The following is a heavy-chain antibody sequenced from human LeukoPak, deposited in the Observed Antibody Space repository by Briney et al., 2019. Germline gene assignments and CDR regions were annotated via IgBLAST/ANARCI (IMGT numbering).Heavy chain of an antibody. J-gene: IGHJ4*02. CDR2: IRSKAYGGTT. Sequence: GGSLRLSCAASGFTFGDYAMSWVRQAPGKGLEWVGFIRSKAYGGTTEYAASVKGRFTISRDDSKSFAYLQMNSLKTEDTAMYYCTRSRGYGYYYDSSGYSYFDYWGQGTLVTVSS. V-gene: IGHV3-49*04. D-gene: IGHD3-22*01. CDR1: GFTFGDYA. CDR3: TRSRGYGYYYDSSGYSYFDY.